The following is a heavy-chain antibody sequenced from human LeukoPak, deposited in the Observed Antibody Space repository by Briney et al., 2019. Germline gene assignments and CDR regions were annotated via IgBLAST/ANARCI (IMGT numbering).Heavy chain of an antibody. CDR1: GYTFTSYG. CDR3: ARCPRYSSYDGMLITGNYDK. D-gene: IGHD4-11*01. J-gene: IGHJ4*02. Sequence: GASVKVSCKASGYTFTSYGISWVRQAPGQGLEWMGWISAYNGNTNYAQKLQGRVTMTTDTSTSTAYMELRSLRSDDTAVYYCARCPRYSSYDGMLITGNYDKWGQGTRVTVSS. CDR2: ISAYNGNT. V-gene: IGHV1-18*01.